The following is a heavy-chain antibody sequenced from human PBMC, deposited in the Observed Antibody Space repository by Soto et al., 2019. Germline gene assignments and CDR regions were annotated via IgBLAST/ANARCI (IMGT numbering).Heavy chain of an antibody. V-gene: IGHV4-34*01. CDR2: INHSGST. D-gene: IGHD6-19*01. J-gene: IGHJ4*02. Sequence: QVQLQQWGAGLLKPSETLSLTCAVYGGSFSGYYWSWIRQPPGKGLEWIGEINHSGSTNYNPSLKSRVTISVDTSKNQFSLKLSSVTAADTAVYYCARNGASSGWYGLYFDYWGQGTLVTVSS. CDR1: GGSFSGYY. CDR3: ARNGASSGWYGLYFDY.